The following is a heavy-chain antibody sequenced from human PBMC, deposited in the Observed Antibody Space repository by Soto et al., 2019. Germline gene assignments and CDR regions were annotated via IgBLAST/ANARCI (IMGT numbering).Heavy chain of an antibody. CDR1: GGSISSGGYS. V-gene: IGHV4-30-2*01. CDR3: ARGPTCGGDCYHIDY. Sequence: PSETLSLTCAVSGGSISSGGYSWSWIRQPPGKGLEWIGYIYHRGSTYYNPSLKSRVTISVDRSKNQFSLKLSSVTAADTAVYSFARGPTCGGDCYHIDYWGQGPLVTVSS. J-gene: IGHJ4*02. D-gene: IGHD2-21*02. CDR2: IYHRGST.